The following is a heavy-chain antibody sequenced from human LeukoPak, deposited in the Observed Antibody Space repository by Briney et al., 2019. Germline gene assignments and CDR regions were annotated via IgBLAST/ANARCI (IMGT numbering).Heavy chain of an antibody. V-gene: IGHV1-2*02. Sequence: ASVKVSCKASGYIFTGYYMHWVRQAPGQGLEWMGWINPNSGGTNYAQKFQGRVTMTRDTSISTAYMELSRLRSDDTAVYYCARVRGAYDFWEYYYMDVWGKGTTVTVSS. J-gene: IGHJ6*03. CDR1: GYIFTGYY. CDR2: INPNSGGT. CDR3: ARVRGAYDFWEYYYMDV. D-gene: IGHD3-3*01.